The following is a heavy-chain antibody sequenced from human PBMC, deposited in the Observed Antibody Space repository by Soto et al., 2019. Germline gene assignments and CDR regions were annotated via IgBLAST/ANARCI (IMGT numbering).Heavy chain of an antibody. CDR2: INPSGGST. V-gene: IGHV1-46*01. D-gene: IGHD3-16*01. Sequence: QVQLVQSGAEVKKPGASVKVSCKASGYTFTTYYMHWVRQAPGQGLEWMGIINPSGGSTSYPQKFQGRVTMTMDTSTSTVYMELSSLRSEDTAVYYGARRETNFGEDAFDIWGQGTMVTVSS. J-gene: IGHJ3*02. CDR1: GYTFTTYY. CDR3: ARRETNFGEDAFDI.